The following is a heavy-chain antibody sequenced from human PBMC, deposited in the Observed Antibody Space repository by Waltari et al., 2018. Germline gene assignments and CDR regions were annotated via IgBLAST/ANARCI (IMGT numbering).Heavy chain of an antibody. V-gene: IGHV4-34*01. Sequence: QVQLQQWGAGLLKPSETLSLTCAVYGGSFSGYYWSWIRQPPGKGLEWIGEINPSGSTNSNPSLKSRVTISVDTSKNQFSLKLSSVTAADTAVYYCARGGDYYGSGSYHYYYYYMDVWGKGTTVTVSS. CDR2: INPSGST. J-gene: IGHJ6*03. CDR3: ARGGDYYGSGSYHYYYYYMDV. CDR1: GGSFSGYY. D-gene: IGHD3-10*01.